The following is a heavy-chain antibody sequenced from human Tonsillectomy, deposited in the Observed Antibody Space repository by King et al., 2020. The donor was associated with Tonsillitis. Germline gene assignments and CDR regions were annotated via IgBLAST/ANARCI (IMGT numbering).Heavy chain of an antibody. CDR3: AKEPPSSGYYPFDY. V-gene: IGHV3-30*02. Sequence: QVQLVESGGGVDQPGGSLRLSCAASGFTFSSYAMHWVRQAPGKGLEWVAFIRFDGSNKYYADSVKGRFTISRDNSKNTLYLQMNSLRAEDTAVYYCAKEPPSSGYYPFDYWGQGPLVTVSS. CDR1: GFTFSSYA. CDR2: IRFDGSNK. J-gene: IGHJ4*02. D-gene: IGHD3-22*01.